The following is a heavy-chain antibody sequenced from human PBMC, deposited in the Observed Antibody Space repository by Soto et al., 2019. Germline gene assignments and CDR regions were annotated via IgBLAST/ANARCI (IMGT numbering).Heavy chain of an antibody. V-gene: IGHV4-39*01. Sequence: PSDPLSATFSISGGPTSISTYYWAWIRQPPGKRLEWIGSIHYSGYTYYNPSLKGRVTVSVDTSKNEFSLKLTSVTAADTAVYYCARRGYGDYRFDYWGQG. CDR2: IHYSGYT. CDR1: GGPTSISTYY. CDR3: ARRGYGDYRFDY. J-gene: IGHJ4*02. D-gene: IGHD4-17*01.